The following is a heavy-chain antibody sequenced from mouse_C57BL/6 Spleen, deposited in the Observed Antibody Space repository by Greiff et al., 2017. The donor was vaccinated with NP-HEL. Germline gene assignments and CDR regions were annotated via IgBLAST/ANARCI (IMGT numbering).Heavy chain of an antibody. V-gene: IGHV3-6*01. Sequence: EVKLQESGPGLVKPSQSLSLTCSVTGYSITSGYYWNWIRQFPGNQLEWMGYISYDGSNNYNPSLKNRISITRDTSKNQFFLKLNSVTTEDTATYYCASTLTTVVAYYYAMDYWGQGTSVTVSS. CDR3: ASTLTTVVAYYYAMDY. CDR2: ISYDGSN. J-gene: IGHJ4*01. CDR1: GYSITSGYY. D-gene: IGHD1-1*01.